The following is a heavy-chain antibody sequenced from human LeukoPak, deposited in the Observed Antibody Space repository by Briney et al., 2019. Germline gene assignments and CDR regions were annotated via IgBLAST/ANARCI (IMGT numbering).Heavy chain of an antibody. CDR1: GGSFSGYY. V-gene: IGHV4-34*01. Sequence: SETLSLTCAVYGGSFSGYYWSWIRQPPGKGLEWIGEINHNGSTNYNPSLRSRVTISVDTSKNQFSLKLSSVTAADTAVYYCAREGEQLVLDYWGQGTLVTVSS. CDR2: INHNGST. CDR3: AREGEQLVLDY. D-gene: IGHD6-6*01. J-gene: IGHJ4*02.